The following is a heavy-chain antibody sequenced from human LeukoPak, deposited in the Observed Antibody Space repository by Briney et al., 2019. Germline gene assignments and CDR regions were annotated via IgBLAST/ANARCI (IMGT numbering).Heavy chain of an antibody. CDR2: MNPNSGNT. CDR3: AAYYYYSSGLDH. Sequence: GASVKVSCTGPGYTYTRYDIICVRQATGQGLEWMGWMNPNSGNTAYAQKFQGRVTMTMNTSISTAYMELSSLRSEDTAVYDCAAYYYYSSGLDHWGKGTLVTVSS. V-gene: IGHV1-8*01. J-gene: IGHJ5*02. D-gene: IGHD3-10*01. CDR1: GYTYTRYD.